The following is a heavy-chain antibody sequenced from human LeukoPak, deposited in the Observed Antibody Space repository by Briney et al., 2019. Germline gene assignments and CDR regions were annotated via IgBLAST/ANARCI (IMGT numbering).Heavy chain of an antibody. D-gene: IGHD3-9*01. CDR1: GFTFSNYA. J-gene: IGHJ4*02. V-gene: IGHV3-23*01. CDR2: ILGSGGST. Sequence: PGASLRLSCAASGFTFSNYAMSWVRQAPGKRLEWVSAILGSGGSTYYADSVKGRFTVSGDNSKSTLYLQMNSLRAEDTALYYCAKWGDNDVLTGYYVPDYWGQGTLVTVSS. CDR3: AKWGDNDVLTGYYVPDY.